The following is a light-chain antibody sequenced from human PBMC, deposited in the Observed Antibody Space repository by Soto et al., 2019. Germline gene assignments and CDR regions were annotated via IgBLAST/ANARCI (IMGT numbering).Light chain of an antibody. CDR3: QQRSNWTLT. J-gene: IGKJ5*01. V-gene: IGKV3-11*01. CDR2: GAS. CDR1: QSVSNNY. Sequence: ESCLPHSPGTPSLSPGEISTLSCMASQSVSNNYLAWYQQKPGQAPRLLIYGASNRATGIPARFSGSGSGTDFTLTISSLEPEDFAVYYCQQRSNWTLTVGQGTRLEI.